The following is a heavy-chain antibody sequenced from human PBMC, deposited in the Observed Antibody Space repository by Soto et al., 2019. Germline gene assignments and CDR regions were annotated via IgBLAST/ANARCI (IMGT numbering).Heavy chain of an antibody. CDR1: GYTFTSYG. Sequence: QVQLVQSGAEVKKPGASVKVSCKASGYTFTSYGITWVRQAPGQGLEWMGWISAYNCDTNYAQKLQGRVTMNTDASTSTAYMDLRSLGSDDTALYYCARDRDYVCVSYRHTSDYWGQGTLLTVSS. CDR3: ARDRDYVCVSYRHTSDY. CDR2: ISAYNCDT. J-gene: IGHJ4*02. V-gene: IGHV1-18*01. D-gene: IGHD3-16*02.